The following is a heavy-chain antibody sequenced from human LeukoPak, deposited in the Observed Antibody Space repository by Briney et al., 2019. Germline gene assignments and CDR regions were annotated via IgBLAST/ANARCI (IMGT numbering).Heavy chain of an antibody. V-gene: IGHV3-48*04. Sequence: GGSLRLSCAASGFTFSSYSMNWVRQAPGKGLEWVSYISSSSSTIYYADSVKGRFTISRDNAKNSLYLQMNSLRAEDTAVYYCATSMVRGVIRFDYWGQGTLVTVSS. J-gene: IGHJ4*02. CDR3: ATSMVRGVIRFDY. D-gene: IGHD3-10*01. CDR1: GFTFSSYS. CDR2: ISSSSSTI.